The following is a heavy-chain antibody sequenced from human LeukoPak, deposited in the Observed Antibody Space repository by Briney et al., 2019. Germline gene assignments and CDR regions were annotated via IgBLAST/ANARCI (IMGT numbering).Heavy chain of an antibody. Sequence: GRSLRLSCAASGFTFDDYAMHWARQAPGKGLEWVSGISWNSGSIGYADSVKGRFTISRDNAKNSLYLQMNSLRAEDMALYYCAKDKGSSWDAFDIWGQGTMVTVSS. D-gene: IGHD6-13*01. J-gene: IGHJ3*02. V-gene: IGHV3-9*03. CDR3: AKDKGSSWDAFDI. CDR2: ISWNSGSI. CDR1: GFTFDDYA.